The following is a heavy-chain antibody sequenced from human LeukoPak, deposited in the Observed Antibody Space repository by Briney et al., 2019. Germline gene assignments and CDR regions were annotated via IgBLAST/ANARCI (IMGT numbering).Heavy chain of an antibody. Sequence: ASETLSLTCAVYGGSFSGYYWSWIRQPPGKGLEWIGEINHSGSTNYNPSLKSRVTISVDTSKNQFSLKLSSVTAADTAVYYCARQRKQWLDYWGQGTLVTVSS. D-gene: IGHD6-19*01. CDR3: ARQRKQWLDY. CDR2: INHSGST. J-gene: IGHJ4*02. V-gene: IGHV4-34*01. CDR1: GGSFSGYY.